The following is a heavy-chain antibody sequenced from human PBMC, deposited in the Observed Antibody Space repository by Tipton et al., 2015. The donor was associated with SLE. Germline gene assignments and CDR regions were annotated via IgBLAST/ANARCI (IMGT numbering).Heavy chain of an antibody. V-gene: IGHV4-31*03. D-gene: IGHD1-20*01. CDR3: ARVGPGITGRGDV. CDR2: IYYSGST. Sequence: TLSLTCTVSGGSISSGGYYWSCIRQHPGKGLEWIGYIYYSGSTYYNPSLKSRVTISVDTSKNQFSLKLRFVTAADTAVYYCARVGPGITGRGDVWGQGTTVTVSS. CDR1: GGSISSGGYY. J-gene: IGHJ6*02.